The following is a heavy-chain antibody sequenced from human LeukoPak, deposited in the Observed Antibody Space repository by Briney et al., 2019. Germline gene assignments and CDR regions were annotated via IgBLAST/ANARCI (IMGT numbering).Heavy chain of an antibody. CDR2: IIPIFGTA. J-gene: IGHJ3*02. Sequence: SVKVSCKASGGTFSSYAISWVRQAPGQGLEWMGGIIPIFGTANYAQKFQGRVTITADESTSTAYMELSSLRSEDTAVYYCARGTLTVTTLSDAFDIWGQGTMVTVSS. D-gene: IGHD4-17*01. CDR1: GGTFSSYA. CDR3: ARGTLTVTTLSDAFDI. V-gene: IGHV1-69*01.